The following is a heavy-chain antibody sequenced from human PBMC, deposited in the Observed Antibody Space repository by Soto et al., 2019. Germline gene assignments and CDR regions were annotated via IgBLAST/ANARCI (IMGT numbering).Heavy chain of an antibody. V-gene: IGHV3-23*01. CDR1: GFTFSSYA. CDR3: AKGVKYYYDSSGYYHFDY. Sequence: GGSLRLSCAASGFTFSSYAMSWVRQAPGKGLEWVSAISGSGGSTYYADSVKGRFTISRENSKNTLYLQMNSLRAEETAVYYCAKGVKYYYDSSGYYHFDYWGQGTLVTVSS. CDR2: ISGSGGST. J-gene: IGHJ4*02. D-gene: IGHD3-22*01.